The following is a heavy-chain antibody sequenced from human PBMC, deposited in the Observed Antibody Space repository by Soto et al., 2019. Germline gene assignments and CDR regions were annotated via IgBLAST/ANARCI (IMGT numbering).Heavy chain of an antibody. J-gene: IGHJ4*02. D-gene: IGHD3-22*01. CDR3: VRARSTDSRPDY. Sequence: LRLSCAASGFTFSLYSMVWVRQAPGKGLEWVASITSSSSYIYYEDSLKGRFTISRDNAKNSLFLQLDSLRAEDTAVYFCVRARSTDSRPDYWGQGTLVTVSS. CDR2: ITSSSSYI. V-gene: IGHV3-21*01. CDR1: GFTFSLYS.